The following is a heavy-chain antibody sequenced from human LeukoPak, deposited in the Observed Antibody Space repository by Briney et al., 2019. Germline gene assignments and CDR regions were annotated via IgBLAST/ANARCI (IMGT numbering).Heavy chain of an antibody. CDR1: GFTFSTYT. D-gene: IGHD1-20*01. CDR3: ARDLTGTTFDP. J-gene: IGHJ5*02. Sequence: GGSLRLSCAASGFTFSTYTMNWVRQAPGKGLEWVSSISGSSGYINYADSVVGRFTISRDNAKNSLYLQMNSLRAEDTAVYYCARDLTGTTFDPWGQGTLVTVSS. V-gene: IGHV3-21*01. CDR2: ISGSSGYI.